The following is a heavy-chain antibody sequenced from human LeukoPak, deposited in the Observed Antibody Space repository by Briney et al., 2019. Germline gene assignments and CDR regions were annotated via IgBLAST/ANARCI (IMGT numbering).Heavy chain of an antibody. V-gene: IGHV4-59*08. J-gene: IGHJ4*02. D-gene: IGHD5-18*01. Sequence: SETLSLTRTVSGGSPSSYYWSWIRQPPGKGLEWIGYIYYSGSTNYNPSLKSRVTISVDTSQNQFSLKLSSVTAADTAVYYCARSRNTAMVTLDYWGQGTLVTVSS. CDR3: ARSRNTAMVTLDY. CDR2: IYYSGST. CDR1: GGSPSSYY.